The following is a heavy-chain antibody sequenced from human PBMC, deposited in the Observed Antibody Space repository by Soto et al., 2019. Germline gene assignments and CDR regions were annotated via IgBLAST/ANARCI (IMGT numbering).Heavy chain of an antibody. CDR1: ESTVSRDW. J-gene: IGHJ4*02. D-gene: IGHD1-26*01. V-gene: IGHV3-7*04. CDR3: SGGVGDAF. CDR2: INQDGSEK. Sequence: EVHLVESGGGLVQTGGSLRLSCAIFESTVSRDWMNWVRQAPGKGLEWVAHINQDGSEKYYVDSVKGRFTISRDNAKKSLYLQMNTLRPADTAIYYSSGGVGDAFWGQGTLVTVSS.